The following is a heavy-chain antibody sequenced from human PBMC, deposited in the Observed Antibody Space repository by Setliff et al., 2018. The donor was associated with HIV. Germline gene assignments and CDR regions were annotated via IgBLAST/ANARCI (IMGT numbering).Heavy chain of an antibody. CDR2: INPNSGDT. D-gene: IGHD4-17*01. CDR1: GYTFTGDY. Sequence: GASVKVSCKASGYTFTGDYMTWVRQAPGQGLEWMGRINPNSGDTDYRQKFQGRVTMTRDTSINTAYMELSRLTSDETAIYYCTRSTTADWGQGTMVTVSS. CDR3: TRSTTAD. J-gene: IGHJ4*02. V-gene: IGHV1-2*06.